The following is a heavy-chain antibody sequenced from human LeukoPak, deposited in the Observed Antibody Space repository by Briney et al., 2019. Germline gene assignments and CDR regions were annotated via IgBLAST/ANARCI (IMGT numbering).Heavy chain of an antibody. J-gene: IGHJ5*02. D-gene: IGHD1-26*01. CDR3: ARVKGAPRNWFDP. Sequence: PGRSLRLSCAASGFTLSSYSMNWVRQAPGKGLEWVSYISSSSSTIYYADSVKGRFTISRDNAKNSLYLQMNSLRAEDTAVYYCARVKGAPRNWFDPWGQGTLVTVSS. V-gene: IGHV3-48*01. CDR2: ISSSSSTI. CDR1: GFTLSSYS.